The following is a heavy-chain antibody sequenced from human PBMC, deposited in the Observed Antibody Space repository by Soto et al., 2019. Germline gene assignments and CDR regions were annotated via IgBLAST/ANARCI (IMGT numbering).Heavy chain of an antibody. J-gene: IGHJ6*02. Sequence: GASVKVSCKASGYTFSGYYMYWVRQAPGQGLEWMGWINPNSGGTTYGQKFQGRVTMTRDTSISTAYMELNSLRAEDTAVYYCVAVPRIGKRDDYYYYGMDVWGQGTTVTVSS. CDR3: VAVPRIGKRDDYYYYGMDV. V-gene: IGHV1-2*02. CDR1: GYTFSGYY. D-gene: IGHD2-15*01. CDR2: INPNSGGT.